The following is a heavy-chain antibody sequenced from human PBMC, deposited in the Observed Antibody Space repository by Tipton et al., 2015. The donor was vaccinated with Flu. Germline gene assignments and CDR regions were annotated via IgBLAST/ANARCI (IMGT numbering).Heavy chain of an antibody. CDR3: ARGEWPYWYFDL. V-gene: IGHV4-34*01. J-gene: IGHJ2*01. CDR1: GGSFSGYY. Sequence: TLSLTCAVYGGSFSGYYWSWIRQPPGKGLEWIGEINHSGSTNYNPSLKSRVTISVDTSKNQFSLKLSSVTAADTAVYYCARGEWPYWYFDLWGRGTLVTVSS. CDR2: INHSGST. D-gene: IGHD2-8*01.